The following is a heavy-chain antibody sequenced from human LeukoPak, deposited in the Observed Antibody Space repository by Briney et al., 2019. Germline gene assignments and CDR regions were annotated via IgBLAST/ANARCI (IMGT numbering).Heavy chain of an antibody. CDR1: GGTFSSYA. Sequence: SVKVSCKASGGTFSSYAISWVRQAPGQGLEWMGGIIPMFGTANYAQKFQGRVTITADESTSTAYMELSSLRSEGTAVYYCVRDMGGHDFYFNYWGQGTLVTVSS. D-gene: IGHD5-12*01. CDR3: VRDMGGHDFYFNY. V-gene: IGHV1-69*13. CDR2: IIPMFGTA. J-gene: IGHJ4*02.